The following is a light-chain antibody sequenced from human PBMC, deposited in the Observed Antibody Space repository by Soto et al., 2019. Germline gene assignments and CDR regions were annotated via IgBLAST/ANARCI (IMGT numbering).Light chain of an antibody. V-gene: IGKV1-27*01. J-gene: IGKJ3*01. CDR3: QKYNSAPFT. CDR2: AAS. Sequence: DIQMTQSPSSLSASVGDRVTITCRASQGISNYLAWYQQKPGKVPKLLIYAASTLQTGVPSRFSGSGSGSDFNSTNRRSQPEDVATYYFQKYNSAPFTFGPGTKVDIK. CDR1: QGISNY.